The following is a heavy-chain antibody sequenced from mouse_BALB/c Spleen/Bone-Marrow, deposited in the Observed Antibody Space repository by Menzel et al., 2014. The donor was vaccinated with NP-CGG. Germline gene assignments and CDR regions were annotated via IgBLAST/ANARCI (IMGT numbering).Heavy chain of an antibody. CDR1: GYTFTDYA. CDR3: ARRGRYDGFDY. V-gene: IGHV1S137*01. CDR2: ISTYYGDA. Sequence: VQLVESGAELVRPGVSVKISCKGSGYTFTDYAMHWVKQSHAKSLEWIGVISTYYGDASYNQKFKGKATVTVDKSSSTAYMELARLTSEDSAIYYCARRGRYDGFDYWGQGTTLTVSS. J-gene: IGHJ2*01. D-gene: IGHD2-14*01.